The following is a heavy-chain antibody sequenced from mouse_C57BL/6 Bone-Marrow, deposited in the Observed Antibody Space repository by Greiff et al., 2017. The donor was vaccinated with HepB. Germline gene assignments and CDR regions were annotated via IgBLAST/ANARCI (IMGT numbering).Heavy chain of an antibody. Sequence: QVHVKQPGAELVKPGASVKLSCKASGYTFTSYWMQWVKQRPGQGLEWIGEIDPSDSYTNYNQKFKGKATLTVDTSSSTAYMQLSSLTSEDSAVYYWARWTAQAIDYYAMDYGGQGTSVTVSS. D-gene: IGHD3-2*02. CDR1: GYTFTSYW. CDR2: IDPSDSYT. CDR3: ARWTAQAIDYYAMDY. J-gene: IGHJ4*01. V-gene: IGHV1-50*01.